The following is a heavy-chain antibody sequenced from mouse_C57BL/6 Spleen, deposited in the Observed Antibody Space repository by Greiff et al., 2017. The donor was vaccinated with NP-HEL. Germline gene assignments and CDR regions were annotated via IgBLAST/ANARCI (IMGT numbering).Heavy chain of an antibody. J-gene: IGHJ4*01. CDR2: IYPRSGNT. CDR1: GYTFTSYG. Sequence: QVHVKQSGAELARPGASVKLSCKASGYTFTSYGISWVKQRTGQGLEWIGEIYPRSGNTYYNEKFKGKATLTADKSSSTAYMELRSLTSEDSAVYFCARTTTAVARGAMDYWGQRTSVTVSS. CDR3: ARTTTAVARGAMDY. V-gene: IGHV1-81*01. D-gene: IGHD1-1*01.